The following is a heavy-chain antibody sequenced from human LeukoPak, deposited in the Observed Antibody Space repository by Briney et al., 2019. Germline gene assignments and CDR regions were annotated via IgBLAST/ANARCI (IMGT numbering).Heavy chain of an antibody. V-gene: IGHV4-34*01. J-gene: IGHJ6*02. CDR2: INHSGST. Sequence: PSETLSLTCAVYGGSFSGYYWSWIRQPPGKGLEWIGEINHSGSTNYSPSLKSRVTISVDTSKNQFSLKLSSVTAADTAVYYCARGYCSSTSCHGRRDYYYYGMDVWGQGTTVTVSS. D-gene: IGHD2-2*01. CDR1: GGSFSGYY. CDR3: ARGYCSSTSCHGRRDYYYYGMDV.